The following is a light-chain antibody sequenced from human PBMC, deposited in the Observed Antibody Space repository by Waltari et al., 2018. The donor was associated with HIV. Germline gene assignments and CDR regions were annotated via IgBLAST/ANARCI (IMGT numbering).Light chain of an antibody. J-gene: IGLJ3*02. CDR2: EVT. CDR1: NSDIGGYAY. Sequence: PASVSGSPGQSITISCSGTNSDIGGYAYVSWYQQIPSGAPKLILYEVTNRFSGSKSGNTASLTISGLQSEDEAVYYCSSYSSGTTLWLFGGGTQLTVL. CDR3: SSYSSGTTLWL. V-gene: IGLV2-14*01.